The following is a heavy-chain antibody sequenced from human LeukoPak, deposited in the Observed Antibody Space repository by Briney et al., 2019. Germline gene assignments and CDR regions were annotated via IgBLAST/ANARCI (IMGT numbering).Heavy chain of an antibody. V-gene: IGHV3-9*01. Sequence: GGSLRLSCAASGFTFDDYAMHWVRQAPGKGLEWVSGISWNSGSIGYADSVKGRFTISRDNAKNSLYLQMNSLRAEDTALYYCAKDSTALMAFDIWGQGTMVTVSS. CDR2: ISWNSGSI. CDR3: AKDSTALMAFDI. D-gene: IGHD5-18*01. J-gene: IGHJ3*02. CDR1: GFTFDDYA.